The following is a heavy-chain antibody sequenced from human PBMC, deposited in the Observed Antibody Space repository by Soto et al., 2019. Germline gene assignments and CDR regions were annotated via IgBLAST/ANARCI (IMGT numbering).Heavy chain of an antibody. CDR1: GFTFTRYS. Sequence: XGSLGLSCAASGFTFTRYSMNGVRQALGKGLEWVSSISSTTNYIYYGDSMKGRFTISRDNAKNSLYLEMNSLRAEDTAVYYCARESEDLTSNFDYWGQGTLVTVSS. CDR2: ISSTTNYI. V-gene: IGHV3-21*06. CDR3: ARESEDLTSNFDY. J-gene: IGHJ4*02.